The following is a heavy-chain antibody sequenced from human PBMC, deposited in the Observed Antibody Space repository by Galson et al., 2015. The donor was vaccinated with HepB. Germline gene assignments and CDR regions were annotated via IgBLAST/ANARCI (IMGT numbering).Heavy chain of an antibody. Sequence: SLRLSCAASGITFRNYAMNWVRQAPGKGLEWISSITGSGAHTYYADSVKGRSTISRDNSKNTLYLQMNSLRAEDTALYYCAKEDYYNSSGFGNWGQGTLVTVSS. CDR1: GITFRNYA. D-gene: IGHD3-22*01. V-gene: IGHV3-23*01. CDR3: AKEDYYNSSGFGN. CDR2: ITGSGAHT. J-gene: IGHJ4*02.